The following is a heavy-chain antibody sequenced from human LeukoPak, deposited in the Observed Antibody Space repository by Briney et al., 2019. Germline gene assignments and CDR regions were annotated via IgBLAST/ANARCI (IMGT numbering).Heavy chain of an antibody. CDR1: AFRFSSYG. CDR2: IRSDSSNQ. D-gene: IGHD3-10*01. J-gene: IGHJ4*02. Sequence: GGSLRLSCAASAFRFSSYGMHWVRQAPGKGPEWVAFIRSDSSNQYYADSVKGRFTISRDNAKNTLYLQMNSLRAEDTAVYYCARVMVRGVILPGYWGQGTLVTVSS. CDR3: ARVMVRGVILPGY. V-gene: IGHV3-30*02.